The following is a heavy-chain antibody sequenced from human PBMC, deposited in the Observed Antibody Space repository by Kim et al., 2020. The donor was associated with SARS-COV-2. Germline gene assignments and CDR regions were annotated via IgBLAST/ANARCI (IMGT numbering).Heavy chain of an antibody. D-gene: IGHD6-13*01. Sequence: SETLSLTCSVSGDSISSTAYYWAWIRQPPGKGLEWIGRIYYSGNTYYNPSLKSRVTISVDTSKNQFSLMLTSVTAADTALYYCARESIAAAGLDPWGQGTLVTVSS. CDR2: IYYSGNT. CDR1: GDSISSTAYY. CDR3: ARESIAAAGLDP. V-gene: IGHV4-39*02. J-gene: IGHJ5*02.